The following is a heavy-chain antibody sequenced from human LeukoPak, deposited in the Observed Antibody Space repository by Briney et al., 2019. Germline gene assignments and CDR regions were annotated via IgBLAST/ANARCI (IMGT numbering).Heavy chain of an antibody. Sequence: PSETLSLTSAVYGGSFSGYYWSWIPPPPGKGLEWIGELKHSGSTNYNPSLKSRVTISVDTSKNQFSLKLSSVTAADTAVYYCARDTYCSSTSCPRNDAFDIWGQGTMVTVSS. CDR2: LKHSGST. J-gene: IGHJ3*02. CDR1: GGSFSGYY. D-gene: IGHD2-2*01. CDR3: ARDTYCSSTSCPRNDAFDI. V-gene: IGHV4-34*01.